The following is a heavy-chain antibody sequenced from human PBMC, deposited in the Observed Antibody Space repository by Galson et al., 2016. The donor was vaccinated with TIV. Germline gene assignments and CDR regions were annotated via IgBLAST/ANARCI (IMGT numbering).Heavy chain of an antibody. J-gene: IGHJ6*02. D-gene: IGHD2-2*01. CDR3: ATELYCSSISCYYYYGLDV. CDR1: GYSFLSYG. V-gene: IGHV1-18*04. Sequence: SVKVSCKASGYSFLSYGMTWVRQAPGRGLEWLGWISAYNGDIKSARKFQGRVTMTTDTSTNTAYMELRSLGSDHTAVYYCATELYCSSISCYYYYGLDVWGHGTTVTVSS. CDR2: ISAYNGDI.